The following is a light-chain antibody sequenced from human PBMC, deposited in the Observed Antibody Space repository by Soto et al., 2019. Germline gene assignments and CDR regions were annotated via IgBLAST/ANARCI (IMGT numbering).Light chain of an antibody. CDR1: QGISNY. CDR3: QTYNSAPRT. Sequence: DIPMTQSPSSLSASVGDRVTITCRASQGISNYLAWFQQKPGKVPELLIYASSTLRSGVPSRFSGSGSGKNFTLTIRSLQPEYVATYYCQTYNSAPRTFGQGTKLEIK. J-gene: IGKJ2*01. V-gene: IGKV1-27*01. CDR2: ASS.